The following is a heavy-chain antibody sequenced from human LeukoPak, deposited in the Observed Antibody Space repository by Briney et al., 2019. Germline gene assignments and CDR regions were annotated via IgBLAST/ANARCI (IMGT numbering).Heavy chain of an antibody. CDR1: GFTFGDYA. D-gene: IGHD3-16*01. CDR2: ISWNSGRI. CDR3: AKDFYRLGEFDAFDN. J-gene: IGHJ3*02. Sequence: GGSLRLSSAPSGFTFGDYAMHWVRQAPGNGLEGVSGISWNSGRIGYADSVNCRVTISRDNTNNSLYPPMNSLIVADTAWYYFAKDFYRLGEFDAFDNWGQGKMVTVSS. V-gene: IGHV3-9*01.